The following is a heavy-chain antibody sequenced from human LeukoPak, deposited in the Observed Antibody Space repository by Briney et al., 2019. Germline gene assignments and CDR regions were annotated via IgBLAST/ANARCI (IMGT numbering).Heavy chain of an antibody. Sequence: GGSLRLSCAASGFTFSSYAMSWVRQAPGKGLEWVSAISGSGGSTYYADSVKGRFTISRDNSKNTLYLQMNSLRAEDTAVYYCARENNNYYDSSGYFSYYYYGMDVWGQGTTVTVSS. CDR2: ISGSGGST. V-gene: IGHV3-23*01. CDR1: GFTFSSYA. D-gene: IGHD3-22*01. J-gene: IGHJ6*02. CDR3: ARENNNYYDSSGYFSYYYYGMDV.